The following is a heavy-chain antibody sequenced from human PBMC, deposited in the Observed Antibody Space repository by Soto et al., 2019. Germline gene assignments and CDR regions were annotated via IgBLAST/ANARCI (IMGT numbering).Heavy chain of an antibody. D-gene: IGHD2-15*01. CDR2: ISYDGSNK. CDR1: GFTFSSYA. Sequence: GGSLRLSCAASGFTFSSYAMHWVRQAPGKGLEWVAVISYDGSNKYYADSVKGRFTISRDNSKNTLYLQMNSLRAEDTAVYYCARDRRDIVVVVAAQIDAFDIWGQGTMVTVSS. J-gene: IGHJ3*02. CDR3: ARDRRDIVVVVAAQIDAFDI. V-gene: IGHV3-30-3*01.